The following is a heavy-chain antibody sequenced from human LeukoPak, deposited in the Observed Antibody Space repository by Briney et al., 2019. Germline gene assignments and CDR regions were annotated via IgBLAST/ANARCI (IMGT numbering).Heavy chain of an antibody. CDR2: ISYDGSNK. CDR3: ARDMGSSSSFDY. V-gene: IGHV3-30-3*01. D-gene: IGHD6-6*01. Sequence: PGSSLRLSCAASGFTFSSCAMHWVRQAPGKGLEWVAVISYDGSNKYYADSVKGRFTISRDNSKNTLYLQMNSLRAEDTAVYYCARDMGSSSSFDYWGQGTLVTVSS. J-gene: IGHJ4*02. CDR1: GFTFSSCA.